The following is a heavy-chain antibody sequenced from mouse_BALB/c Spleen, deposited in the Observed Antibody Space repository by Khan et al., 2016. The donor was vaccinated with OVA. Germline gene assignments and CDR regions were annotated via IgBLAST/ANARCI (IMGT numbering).Heavy chain of an antibody. CDR3: TRHGFVACFTY. J-gene: IGHJ3*01. Sequence: VQLQQSGPELMKPGASVKISCKASGYSFTTYYIHWVMQSHGTSLEWIGYIDPFSGSTSYNQKFKGKATLTVDKSSSTAYIQRSNLTSEDSAVYYCTRHGFVACFTYWGQGTLVTVSA. CDR2: IDPFSGST. V-gene: IGHV1-34*01. CDR1: GYSFTTYY. D-gene: IGHD2-2*01.